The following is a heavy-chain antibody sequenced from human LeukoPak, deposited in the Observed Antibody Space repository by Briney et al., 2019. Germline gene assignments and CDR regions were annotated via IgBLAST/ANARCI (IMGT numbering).Heavy chain of an antibody. D-gene: IGHD3-10*01. CDR1: GYSFTSYW. J-gene: IGHJ4*02. Sequence: GESLKISCKGSGYSFTSYWIGWVRQMPGKGLEWLGIFYPGESDTRNSPSFQGQVTISADKSISTAYLQWSSLKASDTAMYYCARQAFYYGSGSYAADYWGQGTLVTVSS. V-gene: IGHV5-51*01. CDR3: ARQAFYYGSGSYAADY. CDR2: FYPGESDT.